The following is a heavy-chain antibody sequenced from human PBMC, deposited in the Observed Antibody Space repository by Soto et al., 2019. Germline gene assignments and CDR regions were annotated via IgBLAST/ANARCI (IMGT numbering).Heavy chain of an antibody. Sequence: SDTLSLTCTVSSGSVTTGSYYWMWIRQPPGKGLEWIGYIYYSGSTNYNPSLKSRVTISVDTSKNQFSLKLRSVTAADTAVYYCANYPTTVTSDYWGQGTLVTVS. CDR1: SGSVTTGSYY. D-gene: IGHD4-17*01. CDR2: IYYSGST. CDR3: ANYPTTVTSDY. V-gene: IGHV4-61*01. J-gene: IGHJ4*02.